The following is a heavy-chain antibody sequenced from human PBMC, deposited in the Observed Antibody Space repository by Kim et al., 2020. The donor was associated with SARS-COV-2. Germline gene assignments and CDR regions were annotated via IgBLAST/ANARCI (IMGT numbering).Heavy chain of an antibody. J-gene: IGHJ3*02. CDR2: IWNDGSYK. CDR1: GFTFSTYG. V-gene: IGHV3-33*01. CDR3: ARTLTGHDAFDM. D-gene: IGHD1-20*01. Sequence: GGSLRLSCAASGFTFSTYGMHWVRQAPGKGLELVAVIWNDGSYKYYADSVKGRFTISRDNSKNTLYLQMNSLRAEDTAVYYCARTLTGHDAFDMWGQGTMVTVSS.